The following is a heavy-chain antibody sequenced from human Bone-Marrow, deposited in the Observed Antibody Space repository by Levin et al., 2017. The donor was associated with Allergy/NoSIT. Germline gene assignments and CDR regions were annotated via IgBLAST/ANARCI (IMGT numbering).Heavy chain of an antibody. D-gene: IGHD6-13*01. Sequence: ASVKVSCKTSGYTFTGHYIHWVRQAPGQGLEWMGWINPHTGATKLAQTFQGLVTLTRDTSIKTVYMDWSSLTSDDTAVYYCARLMAASGATGEAFDIWGQGTLVIVSS. V-gene: IGHV1-2*04. CDR2: INPHTGAT. CDR1: GYTFTGHY. CDR3: ARLMAASGATGEAFDI. J-gene: IGHJ3*02.